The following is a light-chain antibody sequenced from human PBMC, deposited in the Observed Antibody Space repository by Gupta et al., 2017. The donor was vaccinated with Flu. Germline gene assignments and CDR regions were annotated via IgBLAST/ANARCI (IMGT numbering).Light chain of an antibody. CDR1: QGISSR. CDR2: AAS. Sequence: DIQMTQSPSSVSASVGDRVTITCRASQGISSRLVWYQQKSGKAPRLLVDAASTLQSGVPSRFSGSGSGTDFTLTISSLQAEDFATYYCQQTNRFPITFGQGTRLEIK. CDR3: QQTNRFPIT. V-gene: IGKV1-12*01. J-gene: IGKJ5*01.